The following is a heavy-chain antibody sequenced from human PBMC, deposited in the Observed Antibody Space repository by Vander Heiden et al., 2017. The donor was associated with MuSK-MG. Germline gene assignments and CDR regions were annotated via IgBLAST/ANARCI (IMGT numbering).Heavy chain of an antibody. CDR3: ASRGIAAAGGYYYYYYMDV. CDR1: GFTFSSYA. J-gene: IGHJ6*03. CDR2: ISGSGGST. Sequence: EVQLLASGGGLVQPGGSLRLSCAASGFTFSSYAMSWVRQAPGKGLEWVSAISGSGGSTYYADSVKGRFTISRDNSKNTLYLQMNSLRAEDTAVYYCASRGIAAAGGYYYYYYMDVWGKGTTVTVSS. D-gene: IGHD6-13*01. V-gene: IGHV3-23*01.